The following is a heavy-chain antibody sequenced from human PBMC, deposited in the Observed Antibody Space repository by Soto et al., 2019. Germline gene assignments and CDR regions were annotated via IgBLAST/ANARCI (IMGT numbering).Heavy chain of an antibody. CDR1: GYTFTRYT. Sequence: GASVKVSCKASGYTFTRYTIHWVRQAPGQRLEWMGWINAGNGNTKYSQKFQGRVTLTRDTSATTAYMELTNLGSEDTAVYYCARDGHQLVFDYWGLGTLVTVSS. CDR3: ARDGHQLVFDY. J-gene: IGHJ4*02. D-gene: IGHD6-13*01. V-gene: IGHV1-3*01. CDR2: INAGNGNT.